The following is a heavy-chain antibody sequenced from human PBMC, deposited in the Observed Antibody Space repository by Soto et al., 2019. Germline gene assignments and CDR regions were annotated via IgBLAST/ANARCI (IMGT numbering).Heavy chain of an antibody. CDR1: GYSFMSHY. CDR3: ASDMSST. CDR2: MNPNSGHT. V-gene: IGHV1-8*02. J-gene: IGHJ5*02. Sequence: GASVKVSCKASGYSFMSHYIHWMRQATGQGLEWMGWMNPNSGHTNYAQKFQGRVAMTRDTSISTAYMELTSLRSEDTAIYYCASDMSSTWGQGTLVTVSS. D-gene: IGHD3-9*01.